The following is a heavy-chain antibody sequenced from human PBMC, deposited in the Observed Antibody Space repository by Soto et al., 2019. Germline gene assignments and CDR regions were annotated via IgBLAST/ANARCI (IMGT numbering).Heavy chain of an antibody. V-gene: IGHV3-33*01. CDR1: GFTFSSYG. CDR3: ARGGYSSSNYYYYGMDV. CDR2: IWYDGSNK. Sequence: QVQLVESGGGVVQPGRSLRLSCAASGFTFSSYGMHWVRQAPGKGLEWVAVIWYDGSNKYYADSVKGRFTISRDNSKNTLYRQMNSLRAEYTAVYYCARGGYSSSNYYYYGMDVWGQGTTVTVS. J-gene: IGHJ6*02. D-gene: IGHD6-13*01.